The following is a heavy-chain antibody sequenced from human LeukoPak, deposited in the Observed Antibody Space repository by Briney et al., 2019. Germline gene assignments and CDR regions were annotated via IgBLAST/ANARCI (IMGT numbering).Heavy chain of an antibody. Sequence: GGSLRLSCAASGFTFSDYYMSWIRQAPGKGLEWVSYISSSGSTIYYADSVKGRFTISRDNAKNSLYLQMNSLRAEDTAVYYCARANSDYDPYYYYYMDVWGKGTTVTVSS. CDR3: ARANSDYDPYYYYYMDV. V-gene: IGHV3-11*01. CDR1: GFTFSDYY. D-gene: IGHD3-3*01. J-gene: IGHJ6*03. CDR2: ISSSGSTI.